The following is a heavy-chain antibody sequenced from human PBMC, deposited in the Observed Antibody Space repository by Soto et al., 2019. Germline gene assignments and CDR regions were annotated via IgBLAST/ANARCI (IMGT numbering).Heavy chain of an antibody. D-gene: IGHD6-13*01. V-gene: IGHV3-23*01. CDR3: AKDLYSSSWYATPNWFDP. CDR1: GFTFSSYA. CDR2: ISGSGGST. Sequence: GGSLRLSCAASGFTFSSYAMSWVRQAPGKGLEWVSAISGSGGSTYYADSVEGRFTISRDNSKNTLYLQMNSLRAEDTAVYYCAKDLYSSSWYATPNWFDPWGQGTLVTVS. J-gene: IGHJ5*02.